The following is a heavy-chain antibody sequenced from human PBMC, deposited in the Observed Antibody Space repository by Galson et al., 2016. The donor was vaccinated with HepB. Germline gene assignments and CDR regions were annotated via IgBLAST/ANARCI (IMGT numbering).Heavy chain of an antibody. D-gene: IGHD1/OR15-1a*01. V-gene: IGHV1-18*04. CDR2: SSVDNQNT. CDR1: GFSFSNYG. CDR3: AREVPRDRRRTAFTFGYSGMDV. J-gene: IGHJ6*02. Sequence: SVKVSCKASGFSFSNYGLSWVRQAPGQGLEWLAWSSVDNQNTTFAANLRDRASMTTNTSTRTAYLEVGSLRPDDTAIYYCAREVPRDRRRTAFTFGYSGMDVWGQGTTLTVSS.